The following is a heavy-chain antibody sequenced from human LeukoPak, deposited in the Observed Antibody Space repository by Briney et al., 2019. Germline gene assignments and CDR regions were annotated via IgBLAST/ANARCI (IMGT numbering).Heavy chain of an antibody. CDR1: GYTFTGYY. D-gene: IGHD3-10*01. J-gene: IGHJ3*02. CDR3: ARDRDPSSPYDAFDI. V-gene: IGHV1-2*02. CDR2: INPNSGGT. Sequence: ASVKVSCKASGYTFTGYYMHWVRQAPGQGLEWMGWINPNSGGTNYAQKFQGRVTMTRDTSISTVYMELTRLRSDDTAVYYCARDRDPSSPYDAFDIWGQGTMVTVSS.